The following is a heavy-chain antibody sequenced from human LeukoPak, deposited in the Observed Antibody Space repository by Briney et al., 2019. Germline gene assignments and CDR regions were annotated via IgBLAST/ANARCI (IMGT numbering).Heavy chain of an antibody. J-gene: IGHJ5*02. CDR1: GYTFTSYG. D-gene: IGHD3-3*01. Sequence: GASVKFSCKASGYTFTSYGISWVRQAPGQGLEGMGWISAYNGNTNYAQKLQGRVTITRNTSISTAYMELSSLRSEDTAVYYCARGRDRVSVVDFWSGYYTRGEYNWFDPWGQGTLVTVSS. CDR3: ARGRDRVSVVDFWSGYYTRGEYNWFDP. V-gene: IGHV1-18*01. CDR2: ISAYNGNT.